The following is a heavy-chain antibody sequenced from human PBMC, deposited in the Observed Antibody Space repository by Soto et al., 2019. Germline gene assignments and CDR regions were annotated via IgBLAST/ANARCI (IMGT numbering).Heavy chain of an antibody. CDR3: AKADGEQWLLPHLDK. CDR2: ISCCGGST. D-gene: IGHD6-19*01. V-gene: IGHV3-23*01. Sequence: EVQLLESGGGLVQPGGSLRLSCAASGFTFTSYAMSWVRQAPGEGLEWVSGISCCGGSTSYADSVKGRFSIARDDSTNTLSLQMNNLRVEDTAQYYCAKADGEQWLLPHLDKWGQGTLVTVS. CDR1: GFTFTSYA. J-gene: IGHJ4*02.